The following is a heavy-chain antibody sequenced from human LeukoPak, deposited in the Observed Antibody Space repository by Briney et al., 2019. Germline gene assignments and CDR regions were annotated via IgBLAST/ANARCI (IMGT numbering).Heavy chain of an antibody. V-gene: IGHV4-39*01. CDR3: GRHRVVVVPAVDDAFDI. CDR2: IYYSGST. D-gene: IGHD2-2*01. Sequence: SETLSLTCTVSGGSISSSSYYWGWLRQPPGKGLEWIGSIYYSGSTYYNPSLKSRVTISVDTSKNQSSLKLSSVTAADTAVYYCGRHRVVVVPAVDDAFDIWGQGTMVTVSP. J-gene: IGHJ3*02. CDR1: GGSISSSSYY.